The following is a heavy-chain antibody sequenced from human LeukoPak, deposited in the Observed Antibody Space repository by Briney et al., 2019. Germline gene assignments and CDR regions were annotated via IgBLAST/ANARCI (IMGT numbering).Heavy chain of an antibody. CDR2: ISYDGSNK. CDR1: GFTFSSYG. D-gene: IGHD4-17*01. Sequence: PGGSLRLSCAASGFTFSSYGMHWVRQAPGKGLEWVAVISYDGSNKYYADSVKGRFTISRDNSKNTLYLQMNSLRAEDTAVYYCARDRVYYGDYGLDYWGQGTLVTVSS. V-gene: IGHV3-30*03. CDR3: ARDRVYYGDYGLDY. J-gene: IGHJ4*02.